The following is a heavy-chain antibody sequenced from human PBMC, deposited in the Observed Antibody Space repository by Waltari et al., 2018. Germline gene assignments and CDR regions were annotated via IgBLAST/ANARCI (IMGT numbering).Heavy chain of an antibody. CDR2: IDPSDSYT. CDR3: ARRHCSSTSCYGGWFDP. D-gene: IGHD2-2*01. Sequence: EVQLVQSGAEVKKPGESLRISCKGSGCSFTSSWISWVRQMPGQGLEWMGRIDPSDSYTNYSPSFQGHVTISADKAISTAYLQWSSLKASDTAMYYCARRHCSSTSCYGGWFDPWGQGTLVTVSS. CDR1: GCSFTSSW. V-gene: IGHV5-10-1*03. J-gene: IGHJ5*02.